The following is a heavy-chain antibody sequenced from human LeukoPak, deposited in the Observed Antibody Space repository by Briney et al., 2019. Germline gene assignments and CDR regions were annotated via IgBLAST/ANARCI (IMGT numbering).Heavy chain of an antibody. CDR3: ARDLYGPGD. J-gene: IGHJ3*01. CDR2: INTDGATT. V-gene: IGHV3-74*01. D-gene: IGHD4-17*01. CDR1: GFTFSNYW. Sequence: QPGGSLRLSCAASGFTFSNYWMHWVRQALGKGLVWVSRINTDGATTHYADSVKGRFTISRDNAKNTLYLQMNSLRAEDTAVYSCARDLYGPGDWGQGTMVTVSS.